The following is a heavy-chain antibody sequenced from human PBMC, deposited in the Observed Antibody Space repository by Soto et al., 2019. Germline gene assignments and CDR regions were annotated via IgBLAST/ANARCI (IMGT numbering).Heavy chain of an antibody. V-gene: IGHV4-39*01. D-gene: IGHD1-26*01. CDR3: ARPIFLIVGATTGWFDP. J-gene: IGHJ5*02. Sequence: SETLSLTCTVSGGSISSSSYYWGWIRQPPGKGLEWIGSIYYSGSTYYNPSLKSRVTISVDTSKNQFSLKLSSVTAADTAVYYCARPIFLIVGATTGWFDPWGQGTLVTVSS. CDR1: GGSISSSSYY. CDR2: IYYSGST.